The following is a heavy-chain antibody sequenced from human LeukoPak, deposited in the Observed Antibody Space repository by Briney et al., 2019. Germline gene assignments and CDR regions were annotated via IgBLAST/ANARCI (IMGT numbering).Heavy chain of an antibody. V-gene: IGHV3-30-3*01. Sequence: PGGSLRLSCAASGFTFSSNAMHWVRQAPGKGLEWVAVILYDGSNKYYADSVKGRFTISRDNSKNTLYLQMNSLRAEDTAVYYCARDYYYDSSGYYSPRTPFFDYWGQGTLVTVSS. CDR2: ILYDGSNK. D-gene: IGHD3-22*01. J-gene: IGHJ4*02. CDR1: GFTFSSNA. CDR3: ARDYYYDSSGYYSPRTPFFDY.